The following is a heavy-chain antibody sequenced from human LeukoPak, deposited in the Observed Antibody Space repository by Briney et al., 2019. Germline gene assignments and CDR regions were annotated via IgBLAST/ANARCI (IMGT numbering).Heavy chain of an antibody. CDR1: GGSISNYY. CDR2: MYYSGRT. Sequence: SETLSLTCTVSGGSISNYYWSWIRQPPGKGLEWMGFMYYSGRTNYSPSLKSRVTMSVDTSKSQFSLRLSSVTAADTAVYYCARAGYTYGFDYWGQGSLVTVSS. J-gene: IGHJ4*02. D-gene: IGHD5-18*01. V-gene: IGHV4-59*03. CDR3: ARAGYTYGFDY.